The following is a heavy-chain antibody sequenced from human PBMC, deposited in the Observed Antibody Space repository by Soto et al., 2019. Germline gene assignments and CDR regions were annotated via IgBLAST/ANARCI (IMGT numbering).Heavy chain of an antibody. CDR1: GFTVSNNY. Sequence: GGSLRLSCAPSGFTVSNNYMSWVRQAPGKRLEWISLIYGVGNTDYADSVKGRFTISIDNSKNTLYLQMNSLRAEDTAVYYCARDQNCWGQGTLVTVSS. CDR2: IYGVGNT. V-gene: IGHV3-66*01. J-gene: IGHJ4*02. CDR3: ARDQNC.